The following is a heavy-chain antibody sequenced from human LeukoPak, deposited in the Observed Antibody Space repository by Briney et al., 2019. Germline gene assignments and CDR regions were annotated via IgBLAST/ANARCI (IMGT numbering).Heavy chain of an antibody. CDR3: ARDSPAEDIVVVVAATHYYYYMDV. Sequence: PGGSLRLSCAASGFTFSSYAMSWVRQAPGKGLEWVSSISSSSSYIYYADSVKGRFTISRDNAKNSLYLQMNSLRAEDTAVYYCARDSPAEDIVVVVAATHYYYYMDVWGKGTTVTVSS. CDR1: GFTFSSYA. V-gene: IGHV3-21*01. J-gene: IGHJ6*03. CDR2: ISSSSSYI. D-gene: IGHD2-15*01.